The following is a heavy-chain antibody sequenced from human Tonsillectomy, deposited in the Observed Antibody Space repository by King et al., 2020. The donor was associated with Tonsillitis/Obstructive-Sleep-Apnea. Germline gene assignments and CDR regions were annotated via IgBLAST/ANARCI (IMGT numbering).Heavy chain of an antibody. V-gene: IGHV3-48*03. CDR1: GFTFSSYE. D-gene: IGHD3-10*01. J-gene: IGHJ4*02. CDR3: ARVGGATMVRGVMPTDFDY. Sequence: VQLVQSGGGLVQPGGSLRLSCAASGFTFSSYEMNWVRQAPGKGLEWVSYISSSGSTIYYADSVKGRFTISRDNAKNSLYLQMNSLRAEDTAVYYCARVGGATMVRGVMPTDFDYWGQGTLVTVSS. CDR2: ISSSGSTI.